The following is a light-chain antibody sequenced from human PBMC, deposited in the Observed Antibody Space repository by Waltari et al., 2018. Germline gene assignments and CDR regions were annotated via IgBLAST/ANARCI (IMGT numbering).Light chain of an antibody. V-gene: IGLV1-44*01. CDR2: SND. CDR1: NSNIGSNP. J-gene: IGLJ2*01. CDR3: AACDDSLNGYVV. Sequence: QSVLTQPPSASATPGQRVTISCSGSNSNIGSNPVNWYQQPPGRAPKLLIYSNDQRPSGVPDRFSGSKSGTSASLAISGLQSEDEADYYCAACDDSLNGYVVFGGGTKLTVL.